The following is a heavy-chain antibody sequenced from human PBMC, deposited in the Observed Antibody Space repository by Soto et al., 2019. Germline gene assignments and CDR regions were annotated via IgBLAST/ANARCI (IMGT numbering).Heavy chain of an antibody. D-gene: IGHD1-26*01. Sequence: SVKVSCKASGGTFSRYAINWLRQAPGQGLEWMGGLIPIFATTNYAQKFQGRVTITADESTSTAYMELSSLRSEDTAIYYCARPYSGSYQGSSWFDLWGQGTLVTVSS. J-gene: IGHJ5*02. CDR2: LIPIFATT. V-gene: IGHV1-69*13. CDR1: GGTFSRYA. CDR3: ARPYSGSYQGSSWFDL.